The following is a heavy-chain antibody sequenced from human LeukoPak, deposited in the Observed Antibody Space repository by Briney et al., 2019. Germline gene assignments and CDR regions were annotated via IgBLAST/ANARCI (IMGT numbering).Heavy chain of an antibody. J-gene: IGHJ4*02. CDR2: INHSGRT. D-gene: IGHD1-26*01. CDR1: VGSLSGYY. Sequence: PSESLSLTCAVYVGSLSGYYWMWIRQPRWKGLEWIGEINHSGRTTYNPSLKNRVTISVDTSKNQFSLRLSSVTAADTAVYYCARASGSYFDYWGQGTLVTVSS. CDR3: ARASGSYFDY. V-gene: IGHV4-34*01.